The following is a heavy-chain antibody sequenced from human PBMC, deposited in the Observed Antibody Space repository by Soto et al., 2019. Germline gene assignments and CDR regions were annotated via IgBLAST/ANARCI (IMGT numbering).Heavy chain of an antibody. CDR2: INPNSGGT. V-gene: IGHV1-2*02. D-gene: IGHD3-22*01. Sequence: ASVKVSCKXSGYTFTGYYMHWVRQAPGQGLEWMGWINPNSGGTNYAQKFQGRVTMTRDTSISTAYMELSRLRSDDTAVYYCARDYYDSSGYDRPDYWGQGTLVTVSS. J-gene: IGHJ4*02. CDR3: ARDYYDSSGYDRPDY. CDR1: GYTFTGYY.